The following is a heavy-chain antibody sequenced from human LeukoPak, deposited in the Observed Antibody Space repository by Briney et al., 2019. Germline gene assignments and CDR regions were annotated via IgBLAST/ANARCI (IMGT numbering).Heavy chain of an antibody. CDR3: ARSRSLWYSSSWEGEDYFDY. Sequence: ASVTVSCKASGGTFSSYAISWVRQAPGQGLEWMGGIIPIFGTANYAQKFQGRVTITADESTSTAYMELSSLRSEDTAVYYCARSRSLWYSSSWEGEDYFDYWGQGTLVTVSS. V-gene: IGHV1-69*13. CDR1: GGTFSSYA. D-gene: IGHD6-13*01. CDR2: IIPIFGTA. J-gene: IGHJ4*02.